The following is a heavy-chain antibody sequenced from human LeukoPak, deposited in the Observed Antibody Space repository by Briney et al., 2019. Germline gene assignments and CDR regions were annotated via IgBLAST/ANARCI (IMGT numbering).Heavy chain of an antibody. J-gene: IGHJ4*01. CDR2: IYTSGST. CDR1: GGSISSYY. CDR3: ARSMHDFRSGYFLDY. V-gene: IGHV4-4*07. Sequence: PSETLSLTCTVSGGSISSYYWSWIRQPAGKGLEWIGRIYTSGSTNYNPSLKSRVTISVDTSKNQFSLKLSSVTAADTAVYYCARSMHDFRSGYFLDYWGQGTLVTVSS. D-gene: IGHD3-3*01.